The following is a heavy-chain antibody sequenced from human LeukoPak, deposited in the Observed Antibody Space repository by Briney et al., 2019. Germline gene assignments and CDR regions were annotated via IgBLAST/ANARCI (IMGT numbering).Heavy chain of an antibody. V-gene: IGHV4-39*07. J-gene: IGHJ4*02. D-gene: IGHD2-8*02. Sequence: PSETLSLTCTVSGDSISSSSYYWRWIRQPPGKGLEWIGEINHSGSTNYNPSLKSQVTISVDTSKNQFSLKLSSVTAADTAVYYCARGPGGSIRVAYYFDYWGQGTLVTVSS. CDR1: GDSISSSSYY. CDR2: INHSGST. CDR3: ARGPGGSIRVAYYFDY.